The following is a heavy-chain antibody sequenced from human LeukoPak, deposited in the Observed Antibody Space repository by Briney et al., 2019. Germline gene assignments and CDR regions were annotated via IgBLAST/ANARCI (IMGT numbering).Heavy chain of an antibody. CDR3: AKNVVPAAPSSFDY. D-gene: IGHD2-2*01. CDR2: ISGSDGST. CDR1: GFTFSTYA. V-gene: IGHV3-23*01. Sequence: GGSLRLSCAASGFTFSTYAMSWVRQAPGKGLEWFSVISGSDGSTYYADSVKGRFTISRDNSKNTLYLQMNSLRAEDTAVYYCAKNVVPAAPSSFDYWGQGTLVTVSS. J-gene: IGHJ4*02.